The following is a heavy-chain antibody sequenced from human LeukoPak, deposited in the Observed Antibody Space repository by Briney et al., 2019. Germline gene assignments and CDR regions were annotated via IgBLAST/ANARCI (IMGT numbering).Heavy chain of an antibody. J-gene: IGHJ3*02. CDR1: GFTLSTYW. V-gene: IGHV3-7*04. Sequence: GGSLRLSCAASGFTLSTYWMSWVRQAPGKGLEWVANIKQDGSEKYYVDSVKGRFTISRDNAKNLLYLQMNSLRAEDTAVYYCARISPFRSDAFDIRGQGTMVTVSS. CDR3: ARISPFRSDAFDI. CDR2: IKQDGSEK.